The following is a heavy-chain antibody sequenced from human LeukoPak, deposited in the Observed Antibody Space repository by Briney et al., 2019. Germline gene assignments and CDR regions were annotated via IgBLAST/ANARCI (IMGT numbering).Heavy chain of an antibody. V-gene: IGHV4-39*07. D-gene: IGHD3-22*01. J-gene: IGHJ5*02. CDR1: GGSISSSSYY. CDR2: IYYSGST. Sequence: PSETLSLTCTVSGGSISSSSYYWGWIRQPPGQGLEGIGSIYYSGSTYYNPSLKRRVTLSVDTSKNQFSLKLSSVTAADTAVYYCERGPYYYDSSGYYYGFDPWGQGTLVTVSS. CDR3: ERGPYYYDSSGYYYGFDP.